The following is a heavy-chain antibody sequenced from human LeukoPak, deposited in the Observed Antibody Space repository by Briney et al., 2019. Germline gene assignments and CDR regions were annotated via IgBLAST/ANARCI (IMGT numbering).Heavy chain of an antibody. CDR1: GFTFSSYA. J-gene: IGHJ4*02. D-gene: IGHD6-19*01. CDR2: ISYDGSNK. V-gene: IGHV3-30-3*01. Sequence: GGSLRLSCAASGFTFSSYAMSWVRQAPGKGLEWVAVISYDGSNKYYADSVKGRFTISRDNSKNTLYLQMNSLRAEDTAVYYCARGPKAVAGTQAGYWGQGTLVTVSS. CDR3: ARGPKAVAGTQAGY.